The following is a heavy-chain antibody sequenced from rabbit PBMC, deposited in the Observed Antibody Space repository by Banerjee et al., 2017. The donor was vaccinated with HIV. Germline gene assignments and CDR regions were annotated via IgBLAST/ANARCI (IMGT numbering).Heavy chain of an antibody. CDR2: IFGGSSGST. D-gene: IGHD4-2*01. CDR1: GFSFSGHD. Sequence: QEQLEESGGDLVKPGASLTLTCTASGFSFSGHDMCWVRQAPGKGLEWVACIFGGSSGSTYYASWAKGRFTISKPSSTTVTLQMTSLTAADTATYFCARDEAYDGACAFNLWGQGTLVTVS. J-gene: IGHJ4*01. V-gene: IGHV1S45*01. CDR3: ARDEAYDGACAFNL.